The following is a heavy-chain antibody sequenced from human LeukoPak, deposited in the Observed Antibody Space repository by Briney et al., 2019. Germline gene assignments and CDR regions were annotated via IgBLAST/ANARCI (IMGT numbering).Heavy chain of an antibody. J-gene: IGHJ4*02. Sequence: SVKVSCKASGGTFSSYAISWVRQAPGQGLEWMGRIIPILGIANYAQKFQGRVTITADKSTSTAYMELSSLRSEDTAVYYCARDLSQYYFGYWGQGTLVTVSS. V-gene: IGHV1-69*04. CDR1: GGTFSSYA. CDR3: ARDLSQYYFGY. CDR2: IIPILGIA.